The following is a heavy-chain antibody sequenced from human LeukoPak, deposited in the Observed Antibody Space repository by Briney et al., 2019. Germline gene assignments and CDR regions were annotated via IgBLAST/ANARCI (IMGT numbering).Heavy chain of an antibody. J-gene: IGHJ3*02. CDR1: GYSISSGYY. CDR3: ARGRQWQGAFDI. Sequence: KPSETLSLTCAVSGYSISSGYYWGWIRQPPGKGLEWIGSIYHSGSTYYNPSLKSRVAISVDTSKNQFSLKLSSVTAADTAVYYCARGRQWQGAFDIWGQGTMVTVSS. D-gene: IGHD6-19*01. CDR2: IYHSGST. V-gene: IGHV4-38-2*01.